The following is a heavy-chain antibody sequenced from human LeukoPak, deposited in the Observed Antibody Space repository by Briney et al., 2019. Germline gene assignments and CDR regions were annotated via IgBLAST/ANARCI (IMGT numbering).Heavy chain of an antibody. D-gene: IGHD3-10*01. CDR3: AKDLISSGSYFYYFDY. J-gene: IGHJ4*02. Sequence: GGSLRLSCAASGFTFSSYGMHWVRQAPGKGLEWVAFIRYDGSNKYYADSVKGRFTISRDNSKNTLYLQMNSLRAEDTAVYYCAKDLISSGSYFYYFDYWGQGTLVTVSS. CDR1: GFTFSSYG. CDR2: IRYDGSNK. V-gene: IGHV3-30*02.